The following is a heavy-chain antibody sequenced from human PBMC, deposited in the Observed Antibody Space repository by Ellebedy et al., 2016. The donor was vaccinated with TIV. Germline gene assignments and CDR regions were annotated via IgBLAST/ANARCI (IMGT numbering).Heavy chain of an antibody. V-gene: IGHV1-2*02. J-gene: IGHJ4*02. CDR1: GYTFPEYY. CDR3: AREYLEQWLARGFDS. D-gene: IGHD6-19*01. Sequence: ASVKVSCKASGYTFPEYYMHWVRQAPGQGLEWMGWINPNSGATNYAQKFQGRVTMTRDTSIGIAYMELRRLRSDDTAVYYCAREYLEQWLARGFDSWGQGSLVTVSS. CDR2: INPNSGAT.